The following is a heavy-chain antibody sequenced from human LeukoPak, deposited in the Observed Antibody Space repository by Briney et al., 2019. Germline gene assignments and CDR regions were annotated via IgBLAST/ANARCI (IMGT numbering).Heavy chain of an antibody. D-gene: IGHD1-7*01. V-gene: IGHV3-30*03. Sequence: GGSLRLSCAASGFTFSNYGMHWVRQAPGKGLEWVAVVSSDGSIDYYADSVRGRFTVSRDNSKNTMFLQLNTLRPEDTAVYYCAREGMGTTFSAWFDPWGQGTLVTVSS. CDR2: VSSDGSID. J-gene: IGHJ5*02. CDR1: GFTFSNYG. CDR3: AREGMGTTFSAWFDP.